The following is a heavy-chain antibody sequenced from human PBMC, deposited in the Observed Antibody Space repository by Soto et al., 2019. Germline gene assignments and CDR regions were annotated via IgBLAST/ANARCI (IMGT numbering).Heavy chain of an antibody. CDR1: GGSFSGYY. V-gene: IGHV4-34*01. J-gene: IGHJ2*01. CDR2: INDRGSI. CDR3: ARESNDIFTGPPWVWYFDL. Sequence: QVQLQQWGAGPLRPLETLSLTCGVSGGSFSGYYWAWIRQSPGKGLEWIGEINDRGSINYNPSLKSRVSISVDTSKNHYSLNLRSVTAADTAVYYCARESNDIFTGPPWVWYFDLWGRGTLVTVSS. D-gene: IGHD3-9*01.